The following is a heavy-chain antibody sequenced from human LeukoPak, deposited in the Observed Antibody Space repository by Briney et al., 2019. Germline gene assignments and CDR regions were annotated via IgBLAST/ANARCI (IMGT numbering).Heavy chain of an antibody. J-gene: IGHJ4*02. Sequence: PSETLSLTCSVSGGSISSYYWSWLRQPPGKGLEWIGYIYYSGSTNYNPSLKSRVTISVDTSKNQFSLKLTSVTAADTAVYYCARAPMGALDYWGQGTLVTVSS. D-gene: IGHD3-16*01. CDR1: GGSISSYY. CDR2: IYYSGST. CDR3: ARAPMGALDY. V-gene: IGHV4-59*01.